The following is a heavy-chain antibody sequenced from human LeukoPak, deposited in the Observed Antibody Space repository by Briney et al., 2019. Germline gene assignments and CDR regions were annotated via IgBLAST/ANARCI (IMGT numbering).Heavy chain of an antibody. J-gene: IGHJ4*02. Sequence: GGSLRLSCAASGFTFSSYAMSWVRQAPGKGLEWVSAISGSGGSTYYADSVKGRFTISRDNSKNTLYLQMNSLRAEDTAVYYCAKVRTNGYSSSWYDYWGQGTLVTVSS. CDR2: ISGSGGST. D-gene: IGHD6-13*01. CDR1: GFTFSSYA. CDR3: AKVRTNGYSSSWYDY. V-gene: IGHV3-23*01.